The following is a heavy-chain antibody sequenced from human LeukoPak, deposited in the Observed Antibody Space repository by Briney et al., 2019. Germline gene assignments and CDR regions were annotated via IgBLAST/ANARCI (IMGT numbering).Heavy chain of an antibody. V-gene: IGHV3-48*01. Sequence: GGSLRLSCAASGFTFSSYSMNWVRQAPGKGLEWVSYISSSSSTIYYADSVKGRLTISSDNAKNSLYLQMNSLRAEDTAVYYCARDPSYYYDSSGYYYFDYWGQGTLVTVSS. CDR2: ISSSSSTI. CDR1: GFTFSSYS. CDR3: ARDPSYYYDSSGYYYFDY. J-gene: IGHJ4*02. D-gene: IGHD3-22*01.